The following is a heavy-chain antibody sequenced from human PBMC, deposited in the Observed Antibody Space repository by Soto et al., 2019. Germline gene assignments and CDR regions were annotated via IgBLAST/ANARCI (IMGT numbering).Heavy chain of an antibody. CDR1: GFTFSDYY. D-gene: IGHD6-6*01. V-gene: IGHV3-11*06. Sequence: GGSLRLSCAASGFTFSDYYMSWIRQAPGKGLEWVSYISSSSSYTNYADSVKGRFTISRDNAKNSLYLQMNSLRAEDTTVYYCARDGVDVAARVVGAFDIWGQGTMVTVSS. CDR2: ISSSSSYT. CDR3: ARDGVDVAARVVGAFDI. J-gene: IGHJ3*02.